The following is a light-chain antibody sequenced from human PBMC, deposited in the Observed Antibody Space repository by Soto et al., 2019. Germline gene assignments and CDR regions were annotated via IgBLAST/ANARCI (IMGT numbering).Light chain of an antibody. V-gene: IGKV2-30*01. CDR1: QSLLYSDGNTR. CDR3: MEGTDCPPYT. CDR2: KVS. Sequence: DVVMTQSPLFLAVTLGQPASISCRSSQSLLYSDGNTRLNWFHQRPGQTPRRVNYKVSNRDSGGPDRFSGSGSGTDFTLKISRVEDEDVVVYYCMEGTDCPPYTFGQGTKMVIK. J-gene: IGKJ2*01.